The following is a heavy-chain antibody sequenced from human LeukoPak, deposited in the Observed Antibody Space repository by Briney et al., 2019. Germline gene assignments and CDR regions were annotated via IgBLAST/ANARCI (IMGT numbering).Heavy chain of an antibody. Sequence: GGSLRLSCAASGFTFSSYAMSWVRQAPGKGLEWVSAISGSGGSTYYADSVKGRFTISRDNSKNTLYLQMNSLRAEDTAVYYCAARGGYCSSTSCYKPYREYYFDYWGQGTLVTVSS. CDR3: AARGGYCSSTSCYKPYREYYFDY. CDR1: GFTFSSYA. D-gene: IGHD2-2*02. J-gene: IGHJ4*02. V-gene: IGHV3-23*01. CDR2: ISGSGGST.